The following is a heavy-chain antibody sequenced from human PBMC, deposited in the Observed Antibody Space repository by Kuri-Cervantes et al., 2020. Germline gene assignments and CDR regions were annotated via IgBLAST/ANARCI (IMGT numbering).Heavy chain of an antibody. Sequence: GESLKISCAASGFTVSSNYMSWVRQAPGKGLEWVSVIYSGGSTYYADSVKGRFTISRDNSKSTLYLQMISLRAEDTAVYYCARSGYTASSGDGSGSYYSKNPHDYWGQGTLVTVSS. V-gene: IGHV3-53*01. CDR1: GFTVSSNY. CDR3: ARSGYTASSGDGSGSYYSKNPHDY. D-gene: IGHD3-10*01. CDR2: IYSGGST. J-gene: IGHJ4*02.